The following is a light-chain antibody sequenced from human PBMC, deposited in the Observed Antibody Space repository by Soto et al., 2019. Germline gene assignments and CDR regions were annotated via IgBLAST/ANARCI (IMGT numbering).Light chain of an antibody. Sequence: DIQMTQSPSSLSASVGDRVTITCQASQDISNYLNWYQQKPGKAPKLLIYDAYNSETGVPSRFSGSGSGTDFTFTITSLQPEDIATYYCQQYDNLLWTFGQGTKVEIK. V-gene: IGKV1-33*01. CDR2: DAY. CDR1: QDISNY. CDR3: QQYDNLLWT. J-gene: IGKJ1*01.